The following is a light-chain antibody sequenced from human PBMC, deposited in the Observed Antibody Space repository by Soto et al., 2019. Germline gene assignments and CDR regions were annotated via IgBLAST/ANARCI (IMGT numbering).Light chain of an antibody. CDR2: DVS. CDR3: TSYTSDSTYV. CDR1: STDVGRYNY. J-gene: IGLJ1*01. V-gene: IGLV2-14*01. Sequence: QSALTQPASVSGSPGQSITISCTGTSTDVGRYNYVSWYQQHPGKAPKLMVYDVSNRPSWVSNRFSGSKSGITASLTISGLQAEDEADYYCTSYTSDSTYVFGTETKVTVL.